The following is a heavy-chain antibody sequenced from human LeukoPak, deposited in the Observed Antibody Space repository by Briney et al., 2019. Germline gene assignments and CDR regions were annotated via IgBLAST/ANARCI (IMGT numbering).Heavy chain of an antibody. CDR2: IGGSNGIT. V-gene: IGHV3-23*01. CDR1: GFTFNSYA. J-gene: IGHJ4*02. Sequence: PGGSLRLSCAASGFTFNSYAMSWVRQAPGKGLEWVSVIGGSNGITFYVGSLKGRFTISRDNSKDTLYLQMNSLRAEDTAVYYCARNENSGWGYFDYWGQGTLVTVSS. D-gene: IGHD5-12*01. CDR3: ARNENSGWGYFDY.